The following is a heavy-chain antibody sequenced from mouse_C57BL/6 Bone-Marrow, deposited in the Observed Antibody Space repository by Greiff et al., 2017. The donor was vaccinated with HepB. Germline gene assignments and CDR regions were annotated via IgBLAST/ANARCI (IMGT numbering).Heavy chain of an antibody. D-gene: IGHD4-1*01. CDR3: ARDAPWDAMDY. CDR2: SRNKANDYTT. CDR1: GFTFSDFY. Sequence: EVQRVESGGGLVQSGRSLRLSCATSGFTFSDFYMEWVRQAPGKGLEWIAASRNKANDYTTEYSASVKGRFIVSRDTSQSILYLQMNALRAEDTAIYYCARDAPWDAMDYWGQGTSVTVSS. J-gene: IGHJ4*01. V-gene: IGHV7-1*01.